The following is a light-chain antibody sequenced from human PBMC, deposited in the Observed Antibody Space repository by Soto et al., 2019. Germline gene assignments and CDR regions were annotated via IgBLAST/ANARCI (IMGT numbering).Light chain of an antibody. V-gene: IGLV2-8*01. CDR2: EVS. CDR1: SSDVGGYNY. J-gene: IGLJ1*01. CDR3: RSYAGSNNFDV. Sequence: QSALTQPPSASGSPGQSVTISCTGTSSDVGGYNYVSWYQQHPGKAPKLMIYEVSKRPSGVPDRFSGSKPGNTASLTVSGLQAEDEADYYCRSYAGSNNFDVFGTGTKVPS.